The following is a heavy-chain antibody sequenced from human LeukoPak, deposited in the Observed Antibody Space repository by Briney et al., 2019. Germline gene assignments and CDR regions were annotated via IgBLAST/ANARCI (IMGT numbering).Heavy chain of an antibody. V-gene: IGHV3-30*04. CDR1: GFTFSSYA. D-gene: IGHD1-26*01. J-gene: IGHJ3*02. Sequence: GRSLRLSCAASGFTFSSYAMHWVRQAPGKGLEWAAVISYDGSNKYYADSVKGRFTISRDNSKNTLYLQMNSLRAEDTAVYYCERAHLLTRGAFDIWGQGTMVTVSS. CDR2: ISYDGSNK. CDR3: ERAHLLTRGAFDI.